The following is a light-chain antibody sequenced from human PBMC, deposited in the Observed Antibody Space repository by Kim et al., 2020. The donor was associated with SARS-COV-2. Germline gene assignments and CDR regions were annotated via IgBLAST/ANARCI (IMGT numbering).Light chain of an antibody. CDR1: SGHSSYA. CDR2: LSSDGSH. Sequence: ASVKLTCTLSSGHSSYAIAWHQQQPEKGPRYLMKLSSDGSHTKVDGIPDRFSGSSSGSERYLTISSLQSEDEADYYCQTWGTGIVVFGGGTKLTVL. J-gene: IGLJ2*01. CDR3: QTWGTGIVV. V-gene: IGLV4-69*01.